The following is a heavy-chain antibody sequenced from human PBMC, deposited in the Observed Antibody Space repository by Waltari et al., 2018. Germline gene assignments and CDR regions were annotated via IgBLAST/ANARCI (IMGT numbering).Heavy chain of an antibody. CDR3: ARGVPPVTMVQENRFDP. CDR2: IYYSGST. J-gene: IGHJ5*02. CDR1: AGSISRGDYY. Sequence: QVQLQESGPGLVKPSQTLSLTCTVSAGSISRGDYYWGWISQPPGKGLEWIGYIYYSGSTYYNPSLKSRVTISVDTSKNQFSLKLSSVTAADTAVYYCARGVPPVTMVQENRFDPWGQGTLVTVSS. V-gene: IGHV4-30-4*08. D-gene: IGHD3-10*01.